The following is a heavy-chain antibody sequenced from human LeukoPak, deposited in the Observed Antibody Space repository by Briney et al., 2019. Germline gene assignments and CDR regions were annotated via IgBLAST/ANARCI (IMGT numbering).Heavy chain of an antibody. V-gene: IGHV5-51*01. Sequence: GESLKISCQGSGYSINNYWIGWVRQMPGKGLEWMGIIYPADSDIRYSPSSQGQVTISADKSISTAYLQWSSLKASDTAMYYCARQEYCSGGSCYTWFDPWGQGTLVTVSS. J-gene: IGHJ5*02. D-gene: IGHD2-15*01. CDR1: GYSINNYW. CDR3: ARQEYCSGGSCYTWFDP. CDR2: IYPADSDI.